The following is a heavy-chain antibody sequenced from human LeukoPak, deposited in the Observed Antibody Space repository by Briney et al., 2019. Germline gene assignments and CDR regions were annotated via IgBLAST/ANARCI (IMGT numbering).Heavy chain of an antibody. CDR1: GYTFTSYY. J-gene: IGHJ4*02. Sequence: ASVKVSCKASGYTFTSYYMHWVRQAPGQGLEWMGIFNPSGGSTSYAQKFQGRVTMTRDTSTSTVYMELSSLRSEDTAVYYCAREGSGGPLSIWGQGTLVTVSS. CDR3: AREGSGGPLSI. D-gene: IGHD3-10*01. CDR2: FNPSGGST. V-gene: IGHV1-46*01.